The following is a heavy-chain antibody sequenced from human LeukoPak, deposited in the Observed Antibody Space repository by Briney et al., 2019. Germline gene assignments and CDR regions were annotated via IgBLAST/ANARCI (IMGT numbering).Heavy chain of an antibody. V-gene: IGHV1-24*01. Sequence: ASVKVSCKVSGYTLTELSMHWARQAPGKGLEWMGGFDPEDGETIYAQKFQGRVTMTEDTSTDTAYMELSSLRSEDTAVYYCATCHRDGYMVELALFDYWGQGTLVTVSS. CDR3: ATCHRDGYMVELALFDY. J-gene: IGHJ4*02. CDR1: GYTLTELS. CDR2: FDPEDGET. D-gene: IGHD5-24*01.